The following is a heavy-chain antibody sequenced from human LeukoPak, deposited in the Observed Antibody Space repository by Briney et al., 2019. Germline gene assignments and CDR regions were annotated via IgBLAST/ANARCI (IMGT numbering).Heavy chain of an antibody. CDR2: INAGNGNT. Sequence: ASVKVSCTASGYTFTSYAMHWVRQAPGQRLEWMGWINAGNGNTKYSQKFQGRVTITRDTSASTAYMELSSLRSEDTAVYYCARQVGVCSSTSCYPYNWFDPWGQGTLVTVSS. J-gene: IGHJ5*02. D-gene: IGHD2-2*01. V-gene: IGHV1-3*01. CDR3: ARQVGVCSSTSCYPYNWFDP. CDR1: GYTFTSYA.